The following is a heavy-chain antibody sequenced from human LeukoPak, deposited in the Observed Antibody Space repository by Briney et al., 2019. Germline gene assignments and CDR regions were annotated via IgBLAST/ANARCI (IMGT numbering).Heavy chain of an antibody. CDR1: GFTFSSYG. D-gene: IGHD5-24*01. J-gene: IGHJ4*02. Sequence: GGSLRLSCAASGFTFSSYGMHWVRQAPGKGLEWVAVISYDGSNKYYADSVKGRFTISRDNSKNTLYLQMNSLRAEDTAVYYCAKGWLQTPTFDYWGQGTLVTVSS. CDR2: ISYDGSNK. CDR3: AKGWLQTPTFDY. V-gene: IGHV3-30*18.